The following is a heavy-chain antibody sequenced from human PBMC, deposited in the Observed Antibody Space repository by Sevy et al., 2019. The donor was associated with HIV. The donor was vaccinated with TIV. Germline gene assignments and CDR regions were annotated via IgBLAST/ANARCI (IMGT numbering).Heavy chain of an antibody. CDR1: GFTCSKYW. CDR3: ARDDGNYYFHY. Sequence: GGSLRLCCAASGFTCSKYWMGWVRQAPGKGLEWVANIKQDAGQEYYVDSVKGRFTISRDNAKNSLYLQMNSLRAEDTAVYVCARDDGNYYFHYWGQRTLVTVSS. J-gene: IGHJ4*02. CDR2: IKQDAGQE. D-gene: IGHD1-7*01. V-gene: IGHV3-7*01.